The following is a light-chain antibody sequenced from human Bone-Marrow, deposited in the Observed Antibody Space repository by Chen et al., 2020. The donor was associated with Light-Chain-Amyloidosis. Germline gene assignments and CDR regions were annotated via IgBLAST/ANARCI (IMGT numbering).Light chain of an antibody. J-gene: IGLJ2*01. Sequence: SYELTQPPSVSVSPGQTARITCSGDDLPTKYAYWYQQKPGQAPVLVIHRDTERPSGISERFSGCDSGTKATLTISGVQAEDEAEYHCQSADSRGTYEVIFGGGTKLTVL. V-gene: IGLV3-25*03. CDR3: QSADSRGTYEVI. CDR2: RDT. CDR1: DLPTKY.